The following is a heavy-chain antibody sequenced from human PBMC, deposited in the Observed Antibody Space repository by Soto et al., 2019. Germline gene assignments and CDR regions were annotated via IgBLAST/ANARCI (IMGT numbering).Heavy chain of an antibody. CDR3: ARRRPTGYYNY. J-gene: IGHJ4*02. Sequence: QVQLVESGGDLVKPXXSLRLSCAASGFPFSDYYMSWIRQAPGKGLEWVSSIGSSSSYTNYADSVKGRFTISRDNAKNSLYLQMNSLRAEDTAVYYCARRRPTGYYNYWGQGTLVTVSA. V-gene: IGHV3-11*05. CDR1: GFPFSDYY. CDR2: IGSSSSYT. D-gene: IGHD3-9*01.